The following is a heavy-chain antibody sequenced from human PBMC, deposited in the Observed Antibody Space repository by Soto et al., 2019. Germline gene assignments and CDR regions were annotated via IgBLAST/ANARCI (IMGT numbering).Heavy chain of an antibody. CDR1: GYTFTNYA. Sequence: QVHLVQSGAEEKKPGASVKVSCKDSGYTFTNYAMHWVRQAPGQRLEWMGWINAGNGDTKYSQNFKDRVTITRDTSASTDYMEVSSLRSEDTAVYYCTRSALRPFGGLIGPFYYWGQGTLVTVSS. CDR2: INAGNGDT. J-gene: IGHJ4*02. D-gene: IGHD3-16*02. V-gene: IGHV1-3*05. CDR3: TRSALRPFGGLIGPFYY.